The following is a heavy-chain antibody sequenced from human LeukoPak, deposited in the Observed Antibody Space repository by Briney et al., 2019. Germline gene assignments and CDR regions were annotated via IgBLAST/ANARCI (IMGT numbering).Heavy chain of an antibody. D-gene: IGHD5-18*01. CDR2: IYYSGST. Sequence: SETLSLTCTVSGGSISSSSHYWGWIRQPPGKGLEWIGSIYYSGSTYYNPSLRSRVTISVDTSKNQFSLKLSSVTAADTAVYYCARGPRGYSYGSLDYWGQGTLVTVSS. V-gene: IGHV4-39*07. CDR3: ARGPRGYSYGSLDY. CDR1: GGSISSSSHY. J-gene: IGHJ4*02.